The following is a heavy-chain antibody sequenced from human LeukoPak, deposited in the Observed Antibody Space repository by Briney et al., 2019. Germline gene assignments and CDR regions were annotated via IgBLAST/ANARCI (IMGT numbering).Heavy chain of an antibody. Sequence: GGSLRLSCAASGFTFSSYWMSWVRQAPGKGLEWVANIKQDGSEKYYVDSVKGRFTISRDNAKNSLYLQMNSLRAEDTAVYYCAREFVVVPAASYFDYWGQGTLVTASS. V-gene: IGHV3-7*01. D-gene: IGHD2-2*01. J-gene: IGHJ4*02. CDR2: IKQDGSEK. CDR1: GFTFSSYW. CDR3: AREFVVVPAASYFDY.